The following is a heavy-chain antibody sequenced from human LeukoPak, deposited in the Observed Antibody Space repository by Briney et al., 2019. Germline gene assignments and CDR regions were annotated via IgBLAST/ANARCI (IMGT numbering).Heavy chain of an antibody. CDR2: INPDGSEK. J-gene: IGHJ4*02. CDR1: GFTFSSYG. V-gene: IGHV3-7*03. D-gene: IGHD1-26*01. CDR3: ARDRAYSAFDY. Sequence: GGSLRLSCAASGFTFSSYGMLWVRQAPGRGLERVAIINPDGSEKYYLESLKGRITISRDNAENSVHLQMNSLKAEDTAIYYCARDRAYSAFDYWGQGTLVTVSS.